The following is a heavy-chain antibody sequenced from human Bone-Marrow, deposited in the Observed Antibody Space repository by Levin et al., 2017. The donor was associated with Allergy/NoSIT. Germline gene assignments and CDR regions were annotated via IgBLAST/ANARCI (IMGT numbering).Heavy chain of an antibody. CDR1: GYTFTSYD. Sequence: GESLKISCKASGYTFTSYDINWVRQATGQGLEWMGWMNPNSGNTGYAQKFQGRVTMTRNTSISTAYMELSSLRSEDTAVYYCARASGRRRFFSYGMDVWGQGTTVTVSS. CDR3: ARASGRRRFFSYGMDV. J-gene: IGHJ6*02. CDR2: MNPNSGNT. D-gene: IGHD6-19*01. V-gene: IGHV1-8*01.